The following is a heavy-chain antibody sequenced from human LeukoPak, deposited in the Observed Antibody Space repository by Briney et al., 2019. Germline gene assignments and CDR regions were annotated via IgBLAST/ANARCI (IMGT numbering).Heavy chain of an antibody. Sequence: SETLSLTCTVSGGSISSYYWSWIRQPPGKGLEWIGYIYYSGSTNYNPSLKSRVTISVDTSENQFSLKLSSVTAADTAVYYCARHITYYDILTGAESYYGMDVWGQGTTVTVSS. CDR2: IYYSGST. J-gene: IGHJ6*02. CDR3: ARHITYYDILTGAESYYGMDV. CDR1: GGSISSYY. V-gene: IGHV4-59*08. D-gene: IGHD3-9*01.